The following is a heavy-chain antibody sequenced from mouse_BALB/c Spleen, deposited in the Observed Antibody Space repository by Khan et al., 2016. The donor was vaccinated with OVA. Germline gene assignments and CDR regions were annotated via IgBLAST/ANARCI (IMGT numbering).Heavy chain of an antibody. V-gene: IGHV5-17*02. CDR3: ARSYFYGYYFDQ. CDR2: ISGDSSTV. Sequence: VQRVESGGGLVQPGGSRKLSCVASGFTFTSFGMHWVRQAPEKGLEWVAYISGDSSTVYYTDTVKGRFTISRDNPKNTLFLQMTSLRSEDMAIYYCARSYFYGYYFDQWGQGTTLTVSS. CDR1: GFTFTSFG. D-gene: IGHD1-1*01. J-gene: IGHJ2*01.